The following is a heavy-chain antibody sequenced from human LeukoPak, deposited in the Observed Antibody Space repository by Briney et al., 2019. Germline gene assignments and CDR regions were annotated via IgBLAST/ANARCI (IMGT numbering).Heavy chain of an antibody. J-gene: IGHJ4*02. V-gene: IGHV3-48*04. CDR2: ITWSGSAI. CDR1: GFTLSSYS. D-gene: IGHD3-3*01. CDR3: ARDQYDTWSRRGNFDS. Sequence: PGGSLRLSCAASGFTLSSYSMNWVRQAPGKGLEWISHITWSGSAIFYADSVKGRFTISRDNTKNSLYLQMNSLRAEDTAVFYCARDQYDTWSRRGNFDSWGQGTLVIVSS.